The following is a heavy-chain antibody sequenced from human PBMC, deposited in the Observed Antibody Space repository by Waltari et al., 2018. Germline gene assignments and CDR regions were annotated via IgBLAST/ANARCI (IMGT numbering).Heavy chain of an antibody. V-gene: IGHV3-30*02. CDR3: AKGYGDYVPYYFDY. J-gene: IGHJ4*02. CDR2: IRYDGSNK. D-gene: IGHD4-17*01. CDR1: GFTFSSYG. Sequence: QVQLVESGGGVVQPGGSLRLSCAASGFTFSSYGMHWVRQAPGKGLEWVAFIRYDGSNKYYADSVKGRFTISRDNSKNTLYLQMNSLRAEDTAVYYCAKGYGDYVPYYFDYWGQGTLVTVSS.